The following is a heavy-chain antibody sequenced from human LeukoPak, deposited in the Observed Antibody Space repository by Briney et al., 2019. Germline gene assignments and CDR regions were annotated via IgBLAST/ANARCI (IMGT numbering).Heavy chain of an antibody. D-gene: IGHD3-16*01. CDR2: IIPIFGTA. J-gene: IGHJ3*02. CDR3: ARTGGVDPRGTDAFDI. CDR1: GGTFSSYA. Sequence: GASVKVSCKASGGTFSSYAISWVRQAPGQGLEWMGGIIPIFGTANYAQKFQGRVTTTADESTSTAYMELSSLRSEDTAVYYCARTGGVDPRGTDAFDIWGQGTMVTVSS. V-gene: IGHV1-69*13.